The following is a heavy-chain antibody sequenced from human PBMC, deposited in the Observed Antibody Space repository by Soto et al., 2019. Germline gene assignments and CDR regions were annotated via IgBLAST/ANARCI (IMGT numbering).Heavy chain of an antibody. V-gene: IGHV4-39*07. CDR1: GASINNTSYY. J-gene: IGHJ5*02. D-gene: IGHD2-21*01. Sequence: PSETLSLTCTVSGASINNTSYYWGWIRQSPGKGREWIGNIYYSGTPYSSPSLKSRVSISVDASRNQFSLRLNSVTAADTAVYYCGRAWGIWLTSSGSWGQGVLVTVSS. CDR3: GRAWGIWLTSSGS. CDR2: IYYSGTP.